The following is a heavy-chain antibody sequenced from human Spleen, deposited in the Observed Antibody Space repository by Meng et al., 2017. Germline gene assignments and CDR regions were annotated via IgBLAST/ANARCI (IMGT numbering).Heavy chain of an antibody. V-gene: IGHV4-4*02. CDR3: ARWDRSGSYQVY. CDR2: IYHSGST. Sequence: QVQLQESGPGLVKPSGTLSLTCAVDGGSISNSYWWSWVRQPPGQGLEWIGEIYHSGSTNYNPSLKSRVTISVDKSKNQFSLNLSSVTAADTAVYYCARWDRSGSYQVYWGQGTLVTVSS. CDR1: GGSISNSYW. D-gene: IGHD1-26*01. J-gene: IGHJ4*02.